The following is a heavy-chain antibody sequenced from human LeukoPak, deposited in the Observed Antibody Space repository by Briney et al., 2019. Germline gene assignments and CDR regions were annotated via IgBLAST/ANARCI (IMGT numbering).Heavy chain of an antibody. V-gene: IGHV3-48*03. Sequence: GGSLRLSCAASGFTFSNYEMNWGRQAPGKGLEWVSYISSSGSTIYYADSVKGRATISRDNAKNSLYLQMNSLRAEDTSIYYCARDFYYGSGRFDYWGQGTLVTVSS. J-gene: IGHJ4*02. CDR1: GFTFSNYE. D-gene: IGHD3-10*01. CDR3: ARDFYYGSGRFDY. CDR2: ISSSGSTI.